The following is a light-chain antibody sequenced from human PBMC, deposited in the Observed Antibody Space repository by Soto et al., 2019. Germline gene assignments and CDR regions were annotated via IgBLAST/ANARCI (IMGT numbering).Light chain of an antibody. Sequence: GVTQSAGTLSLSPGERATLSCRASQSLANSFIAWYQQKPGQAPRLLIYDTSSRASGIPDRFSGSGSGTDFTLTISRLETEDCAVFYCQQYGTSEIIFGQGTRLEIK. CDR3: QQYGTSEII. CDR2: DTS. J-gene: IGKJ5*01. V-gene: IGKV3-20*01. CDR1: QSLANSF.